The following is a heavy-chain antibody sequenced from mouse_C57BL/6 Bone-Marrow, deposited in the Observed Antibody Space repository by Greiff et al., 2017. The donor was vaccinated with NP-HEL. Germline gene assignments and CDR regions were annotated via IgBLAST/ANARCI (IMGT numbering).Heavy chain of an antibody. CDR1: GFTFSDYG. J-gene: IGHJ2*01. CDR2: ISSGSSTI. D-gene: IGHD4-1*01. V-gene: IGHV5-17*01. CDR3: ARTGTLDY. Sequence: EVQLVESGGGLVKPGGSLKLSCAASGFTFSDYGMHWVRQAPEKGLEWVAYISSGSSTIYYADTVKGRFTISRDNAKNTLFLQTTSLRSEDTAMYYCARTGTLDYWGQGTTLTVSS.